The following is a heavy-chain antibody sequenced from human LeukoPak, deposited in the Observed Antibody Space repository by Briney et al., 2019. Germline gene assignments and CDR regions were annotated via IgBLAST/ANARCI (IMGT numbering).Heavy chain of an antibody. CDR1: GFTFSTST. J-gene: IGHJ4*02. CDR3: ARRSGGFDL. Sequence: GGSLRLSSSASGFTFSTSTMYWVRQVPGKGLEYVSGMTGNGGSIEYADSVKGRFTISRENSRNTVYLQMRSLTTEDTAVYYCARRSGGFDLWGQGTLVTVS. CDR2: MTGNGGSI. D-gene: IGHD1-26*01. V-gene: IGHV3-64D*09.